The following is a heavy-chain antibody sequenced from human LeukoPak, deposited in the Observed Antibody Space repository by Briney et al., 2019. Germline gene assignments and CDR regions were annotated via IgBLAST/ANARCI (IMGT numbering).Heavy chain of an antibody. CDR3: TTVIDSSGYADYAMDV. CDR1: GFTFTNAW. V-gene: IGHV3-15*01. CDR2: IKSKTDGGTA. J-gene: IGHJ6*02. D-gene: IGHD3-22*01. Sequence: PGGSLRLACAASGFTFTNAWMSWVRQAPGKGLEWVGRIKSKTDGGTADYAAPVKGRFTISRDDSKNTLYLQMNSLKTEDTAMYYCTTVIDSSGYADYAMDVWGQGTTVTVSS.